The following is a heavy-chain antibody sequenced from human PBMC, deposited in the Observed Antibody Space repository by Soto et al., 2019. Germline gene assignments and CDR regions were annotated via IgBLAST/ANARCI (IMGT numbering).Heavy chain of an antibody. CDR3: SISNAYGRGDF. Sequence: VQLVQSGAEVKKPGSSVKVSCTASGGTFSSYTVSWVRQAPGQGLEWMGGIIPIFGTTNYAQKFQGRVTITADESTSTGYMEVSSLRSEDTAVYYCSISNAYGRGDFWGQGTLVTVSS. CDR1: GGTFSSYT. D-gene: IGHD4-17*01. J-gene: IGHJ4*02. CDR2: IIPIFGTT. V-gene: IGHV1-69*01.